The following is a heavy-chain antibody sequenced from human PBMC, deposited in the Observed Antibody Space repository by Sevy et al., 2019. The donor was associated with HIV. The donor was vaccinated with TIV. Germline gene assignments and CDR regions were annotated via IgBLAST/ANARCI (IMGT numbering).Heavy chain of an antibody. V-gene: IGHV1-3*01. CDR1: GYTFTSYA. J-gene: IGHJ4*02. CDR2: INAGNGNT. Sequence: ASVKVSCKASGYTFTSYAMHWVRQAPGQRLEWMGWINAGNGNTKYSQKFQGRVTITRDTSASTAYMGLSSLRSEDTAVYYCARVRIAARPALDYWGQGTLVTVSS. CDR3: ARVRIAARPALDY. D-gene: IGHD6-6*01.